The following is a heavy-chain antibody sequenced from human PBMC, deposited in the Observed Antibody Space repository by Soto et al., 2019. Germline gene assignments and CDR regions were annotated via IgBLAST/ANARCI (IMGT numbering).Heavy chain of an antibody. Sequence: GASVKVSCKASGYTFTGYYMHWVRQAPGQGLEWMGWIDPDSGGTSYAQKFQGWVTMTRDTSISTAYMELSRLTSDDTAVYYCAREGSYYYGSSGYYYELWGQGTLVTAPQ. D-gene: IGHD3-22*01. J-gene: IGHJ4*02. CDR1: GYTFTGYY. CDR2: IDPDSGGT. V-gene: IGHV1-2*04. CDR3: AREGSYYYGSSGYYYEL.